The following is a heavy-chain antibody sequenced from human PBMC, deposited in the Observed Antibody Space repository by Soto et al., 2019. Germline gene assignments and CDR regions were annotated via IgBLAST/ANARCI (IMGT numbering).Heavy chain of an antibody. V-gene: IGHV5-10-1*01. D-gene: IGHD4-17*01. CDR3: ARILSGDYGNYYYGMDV. CDR1: GYSFTSYW. CDR2: IDPSDSYT. J-gene: IGHJ6*02. Sequence: VESLKISCKGSGYSFTSYWISWVRQMPGKGLEWMGRIDPSDSYTNYSPSFQGHVTISADKSISTAYLQWSSLKASDTAMYYCARILSGDYGNYYYGMDVWGQGTTVTVSS.